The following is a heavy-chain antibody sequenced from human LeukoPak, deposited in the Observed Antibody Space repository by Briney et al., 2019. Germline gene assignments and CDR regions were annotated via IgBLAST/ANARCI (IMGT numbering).Heavy chain of an antibody. Sequence: SETLSLTCTVSGGSISSSSYYWGWIRQPPGKGLGWIGSIYYSGSTYYNPSLKSRVTISVDTSKNQFSLKLSSVTAADTAVYYCARVEQWLVDLIGYFDYWGQGTLVTVSS. V-gene: IGHV4-39*01. CDR2: IYYSGST. J-gene: IGHJ4*02. CDR3: ARVEQWLVDLIGYFDY. CDR1: GGSISSSSYY. D-gene: IGHD6-19*01.